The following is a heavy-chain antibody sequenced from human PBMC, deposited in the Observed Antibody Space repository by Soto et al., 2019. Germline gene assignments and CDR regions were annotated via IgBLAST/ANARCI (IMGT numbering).Heavy chain of an antibody. J-gene: IGHJ4*02. CDR3: ARGLGYYFDS. V-gene: IGHV4-39*01. CDR2: IHYRGST. D-gene: IGHD5-12*01. CDR1: GGSISSSSCL. Sequence: SETLSLTCTVSGGSISSSSCLWGWIRQPPGKWLEWIGNIHYRGSTYYNASLKSRVTISVDTSKNHFSLKLSSVTAADSAVYSCARGLGYYFDSWGQGMLVTVYS.